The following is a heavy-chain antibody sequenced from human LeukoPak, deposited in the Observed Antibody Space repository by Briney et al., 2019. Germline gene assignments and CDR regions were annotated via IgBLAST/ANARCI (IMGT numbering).Heavy chain of an antibody. V-gene: IGHV3-21*01. CDR1: GFTFSSYS. Sequence: PGGSLRLSCAASGFTFSSYSMNWVRQAPGKGLEWVSSISSSSSFMYYADSVRGRITISRDNAKNSLYLQMSSLRVEDSAVYYCARGLAAMANTIGDSWGQGTLVTVSS. J-gene: IGHJ4*02. CDR3: ARGLAAMANTIGDS. CDR2: ISSSSSFM. D-gene: IGHD6-19*01.